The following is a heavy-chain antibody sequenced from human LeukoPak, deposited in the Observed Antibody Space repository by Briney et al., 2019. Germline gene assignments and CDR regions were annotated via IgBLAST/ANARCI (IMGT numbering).Heavy chain of an antibody. Sequence: SETLSLTCTVSGGSISSSSYYWGWIRQPPGKGLEWLGSIYYSGSTYYNPSLKSRVTISVDTSKNQFSLKLSSVTAADTAVYYCARRRAKPPPGDAFDIWGQGTMVTVSS. CDR2: IYYSGST. V-gene: IGHV4-39*01. CDR1: GGSISSSSYY. D-gene: IGHD1-14*01. CDR3: ARRRAKPPPGDAFDI. J-gene: IGHJ3*02.